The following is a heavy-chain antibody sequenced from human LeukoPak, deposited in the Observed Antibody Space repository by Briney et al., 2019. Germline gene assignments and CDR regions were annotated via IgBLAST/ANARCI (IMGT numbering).Heavy chain of an antibody. CDR3: ARDTYAPHPYFDY. Sequence: SVKVSCKASGGTFSSYAISWVRQAPGQGLEWMGWIIPIFGTANYAQKFQGRVTITTDESTSTAYMELSSLRSEDTAVYYCARDTYAPHPYFDYWGQGTLVTVSS. V-gene: IGHV1-69*05. D-gene: IGHD3-16*01. CDR2: IIPIFGTA. J-gene: IGHJ4*02. CDR1: GGTFSSYA.